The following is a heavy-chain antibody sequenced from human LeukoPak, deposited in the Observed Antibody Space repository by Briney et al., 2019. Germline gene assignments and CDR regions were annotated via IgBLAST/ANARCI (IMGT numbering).Heavy chain of an antibody. V-gene: IGHV4-4*02. Sequence: PSGTLSLTCAVSGGSISSSNWWSWVRQPPGKGLEWIGEIYHSGSTNYNPSLKSRVTISVDTSKNQFSLKLSSVTAADTAVYYCARVSGRFTWYFDLWGRGTLVTVSS. CDR2: IYHSGST. CDR1: GGSISSSNW. CDR3: ARVSGRFTWYFDL. J-gene: IGHJ2*01.